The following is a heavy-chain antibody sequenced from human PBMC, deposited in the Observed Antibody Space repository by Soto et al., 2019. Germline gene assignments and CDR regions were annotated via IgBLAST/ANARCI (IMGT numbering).Heavy chain of an antibody. Sequence: SLRLVCSASGXTFSSYAMHWVRQAPVMGLEWVAFISYDGSNKYYADSVKSRFTISGDNSKNTRYLKMNSLRAEDTAVYHCARDSRTYYDFWSGYWGWLDPWGQGPMVTL. V-gene: IGHV3-30-3*01. D-gene: IGHD3-3*01. CDR3: ARDSRTYYDFWSGYWGWLDP. CDR1: GXTFSSYA. CDR2: ISYDGSNK. J-gene: IGHJ5*02.